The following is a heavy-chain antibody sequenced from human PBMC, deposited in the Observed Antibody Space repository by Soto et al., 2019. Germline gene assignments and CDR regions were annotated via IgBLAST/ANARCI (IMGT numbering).Heavy chain of an antibody. CDR2: IYSSENT. V-gene: IGHV4-39*01. D-gene: IGHD2-2*03. J-gene: IGHJ6*02. CDR1: DGSSSSIRYS. Sequence: LLTMSHTCTVADGSSSSIRYSRGWIHQSPGKGLEWIGTIYSSENTYYNPSLLSRVTISVDTSKNEFSLRLSSVTAADTAVYYCARLNGYCVSTNCHGYYGMDVWGQGTTVTVSS. CDR3: ARLNGYCVSTNCHGYYGMDV.